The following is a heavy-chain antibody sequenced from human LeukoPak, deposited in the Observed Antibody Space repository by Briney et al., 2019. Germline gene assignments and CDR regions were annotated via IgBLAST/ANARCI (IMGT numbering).Heavy chain of an antibody. CDR1: GITFSSYW. J-gene: IGHJ5*02. CDR2: IKQDGSEK. D-gene: IGHD2-2*01. Sequence: LAGGSLRLSCAASGITFSSYWMSWVRQAPGKGLEWVANIKQDGSEKYYVDSVKGRFTISRDNAKNSLYLQMNSLRAEDTAVYYCARYCSSTSCYSDWFDPWGQGTLVTVSS. CDR3: ARYCSSTSCYSDWFDP. V-gene: IGHV3-7*03.